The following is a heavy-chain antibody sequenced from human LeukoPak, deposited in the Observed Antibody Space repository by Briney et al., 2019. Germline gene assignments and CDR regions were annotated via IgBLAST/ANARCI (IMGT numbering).Heavy chain of an antibody. Sequence: ASVKVSCNASGYTFIDYDINWVRQATGQGLEWMGWMNSKSGDTGYAQKFQGRVTMTRKTSISTAYMELSSLRPEDTAVYYCARGGLRAGTGGLDPWGQGTLVIVSS. CDR3: ARGGLRAGTGGLDP. D-gene: IGHD6-13*01. CDR2: MNSKSGDT. J-gene: IGHJ5*02. CDR1: GYTFIDYD. V-gene: IGHV1-8*01.